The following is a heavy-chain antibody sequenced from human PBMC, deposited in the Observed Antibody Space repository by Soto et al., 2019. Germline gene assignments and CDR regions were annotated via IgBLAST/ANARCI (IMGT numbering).Heavy chain of an antibody. CDR3: ARQRTSVVNKAYFDV. V-gene: IGHV4-39*01. CDR1: GDSISIRSYY. Sequence: PSETLSLTCTVTGDSISIRSYYLGWIRQPPGKGLEWIGSIYYSGSTYNNPSLRSRVSMSIDTSKDQFSLKLKSVTAADTALYFCARQRTSVVNKAYFDVWGPGSLVTVFS. J-gene: IGHJ4*03. D-gene: IGHD2-21*01. CDR2: IYYSGST.